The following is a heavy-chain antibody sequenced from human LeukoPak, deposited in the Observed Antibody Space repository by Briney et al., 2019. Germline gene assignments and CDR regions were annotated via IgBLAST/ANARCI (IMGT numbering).Heavy chain of an antibody. D-gene: IGHD5-18*01. CDR3: ATGRDTAMVRLDY. CDR1: GFTFSSYG. Sequence: GGSLRLSCAASGFTFSSYGMHWVRQAPGTGLEWAAFIRYDGTNKYYADSVKGRFTISRDNSKNTMYLQMNSLRAEDTAVYFCATGRDTAMVRLDYWGQGTLVTVSS. J-gene: IGHJ4*02. V-gene: IGHV3-30*02. CDR2: IRYDGTNK.